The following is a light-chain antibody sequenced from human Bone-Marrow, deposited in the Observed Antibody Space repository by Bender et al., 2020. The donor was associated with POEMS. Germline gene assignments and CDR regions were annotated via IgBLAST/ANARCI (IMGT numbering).Light chain of an antibody. V-gene: IGLV2-23*02. CDR2: EVN. CDR3: CSYAGSSTLV. J-gene: IGLJ2*01. Sequence: QSALTQPASVSGSPGQSITISCTGTSSDVGSYNLVSWHQQPPGKAPKLIIFEVNKRPSGFSNRFSGSKSGNTASLTISGLQAEDEADYYCCSYAGSSTLVFGGGTKVTVL. CDR1: SSDVGSYNL.